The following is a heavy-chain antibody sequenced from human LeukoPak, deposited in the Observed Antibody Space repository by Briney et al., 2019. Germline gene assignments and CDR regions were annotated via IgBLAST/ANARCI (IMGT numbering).Heavy chain of an antibody. J-gene: IGHJ4*02. CDR3: GRAGVYSASSGYGPDR. D-gene: IGHD3-22*01. CDR1: GFSFSNNY. CDR2: IHSGGET. Sequence: GGSLRLSCAASGFSFSNNYMSWVRQAPGKGLEWVSVIHSGGETYYTDSVEGRCTISRDNSKNTLYLQMNSLRAEDTPVYYCGRAGVYSASSGYGPDRWGQGTLVTVSS. V-gene: IGHV3-53*01.